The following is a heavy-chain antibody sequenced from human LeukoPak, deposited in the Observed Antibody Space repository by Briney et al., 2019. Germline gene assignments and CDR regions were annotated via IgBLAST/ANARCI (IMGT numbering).Heavy chain of an antibody. Sequence: PSGTLSLTCAVSGGSIGSSNWWSWIRQPPGKGLEWIGEINHSGSTNYNPSLKSRVTISVDTSKNQFSLKLSSVTAADTAVYYCARGRSSGGSCYIDYWGQGTLVTVSS. CDR3: ARGRSSGGSCYIDY. J-gene: IGHJ4*02. CDR2: INHSGST. D-gene: IGHD2-15*01. CDR1: GGSIGSSNW. V-gene: IGHV4-4*02.